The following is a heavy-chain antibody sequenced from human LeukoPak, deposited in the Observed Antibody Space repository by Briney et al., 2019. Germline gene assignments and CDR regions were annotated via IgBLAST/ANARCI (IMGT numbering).Heavy chain of an antibody. J-gene: IGHJ4*02. CDR3: AAHMTTVTTIVGPGSPTSFDY. Sequence: SETLSLTCAVYGGSFSGFYWSWIRQPPEKGLEWIGEINHSGSTNYNPSLKSRVTISVDTSKNQFSLKLSSVTAADTAVYYCAAHMTTVTTIVGPGSPTSFDYWGQGTLVTVSS. CDR2: INHSGST. V-gene: IGHV4-34*01. CDR1: GGSFSGFY. D-gene: IGHD4-17*01.